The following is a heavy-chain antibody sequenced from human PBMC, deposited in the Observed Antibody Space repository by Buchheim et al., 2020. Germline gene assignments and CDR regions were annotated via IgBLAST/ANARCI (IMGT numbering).Heavy chain of an antibody. CDR3: ARDKGYGDLPNYYYYYGMDV. D-gene: IGHD4-17*01. Sequence: QVQLQESGPGLVKPSETLSLTCPVSGGSISSYYWSWIRQPPGKGLEWIGYIYYSGSTNYHPSLKSRVTISVDTSKNQFSLKLSSVTAADTAVYYCARDKGYGDLPNYYYYYGMDVWRQGTT. CDR1: GGSISSYY. J-gene: IGHJ6*02. V-gene: IGHV4-59*12. CDR2: IYYSGST.